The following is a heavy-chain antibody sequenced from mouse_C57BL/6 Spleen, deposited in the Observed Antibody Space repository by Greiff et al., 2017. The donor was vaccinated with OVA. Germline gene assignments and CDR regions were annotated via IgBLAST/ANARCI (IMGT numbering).Heavy chain of an antibody. CDR3: ARGETAAAWFGC. V-gene: IGHV1-50*01. D-gene: IGHD3-2*01. J-gene: IGHJ3*01. CDR1: GYTFTSYW. Sequence: QVQLQQPGAELVKPGASVKLSCKASGYTFTSYWMQWVKQRPGQGLEWIGEIDPSDSYTNYNQKFKGKATLTVDTSSSTAYMQLSSLTSEDSAVVYCARGETAAAWFGCWGQGALVTVS. CDR2: IDPSDSYT.